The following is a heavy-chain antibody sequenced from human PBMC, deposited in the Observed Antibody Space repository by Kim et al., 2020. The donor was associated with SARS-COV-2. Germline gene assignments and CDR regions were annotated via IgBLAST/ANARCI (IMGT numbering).Heavy chain of an antibody. J-gene: IGHJ3*02. D-gene: IGHD5-18*01. Sequence: SETLSLTCAVYGGSFSGNFWSWIRQPPGKGVEWIGEINHSGSTNYNPSHKSRVTISIDTSKNQFSLKLSSVTAADTAVYYCAREGDSAMGLAAFDIWGQGTMVTVSS. V-gene: IGHV4-34*01. CDR3: AREGDSAMGLAAFDI. CDR2: INHSGST. CDR1: GGSFSGNF.